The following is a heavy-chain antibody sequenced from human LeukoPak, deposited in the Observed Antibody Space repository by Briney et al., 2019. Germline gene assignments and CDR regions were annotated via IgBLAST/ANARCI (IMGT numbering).Heavy chain of an antibody. J-gene: IGHJ6*02. V-gene: IGHV3-23*01. CDR2: ISGSGGST. CDR1: GFTFSRHP. Sequence: SGGSLRLSCVASGFTFSRHPMSWVRRAPGKGLEWVSAISGSGGSTYYADSVKGRFTISRDNSKNTLYLQMNSLRAEDTAVYYCARVSGSWPVRYYYYGMDVWGQGTTVTVSS. D-gene: IGHD6-13*01. CDR3: ARVSGSWPVRYYYYGMDV.